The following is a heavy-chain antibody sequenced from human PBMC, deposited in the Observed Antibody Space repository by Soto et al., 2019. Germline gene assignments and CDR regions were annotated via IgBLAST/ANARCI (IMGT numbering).Heavy chain of an antibody. CDR2: ISSSGSTI. D-gene: IGHD3-22*01. CDR1: GFTFSDYY. V-gene: IGHV3-11*01. J-gene: IGHJ6*02. Sequence: GGSLRLSCAASGFTFSDYYMSWIRQAPGKGLEWVSYISSSGSTIYYADSVKGRFTISRDNAKNSLYLQMNSLRAEDTAVYYCARDYYDSSGYYYDYYYGMDVWGQGTKVTVSS. CDR3: ARDYYDSSGYYYDYYYGMDV.